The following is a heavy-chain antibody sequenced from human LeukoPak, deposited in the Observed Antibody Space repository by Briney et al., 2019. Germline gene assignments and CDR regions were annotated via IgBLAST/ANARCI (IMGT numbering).Heavy chain of an antibody. CDR2: IIPILGIA. V-gene: IGHV1-69*04. J-gene: IGHJ4*02. CDR3: ARGGPYYYDSSGYSSFDY. CDR1: GGTFSSYA. Sequence: ASVKVSCKASGGTFSSYAISWVRQAPGQGLEWMGRIIPILGIANYAQKFQGRVTITADKSTSTAYVELSSLRSADTAVYYCARGGPYYYDSSGYSSFDYWGQGTLVTVSS. D-gene: IGHD3-22*01.